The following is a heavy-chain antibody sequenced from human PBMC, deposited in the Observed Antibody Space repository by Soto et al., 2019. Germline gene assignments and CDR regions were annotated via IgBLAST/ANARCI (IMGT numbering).Heavy chain of an antibody. CDR3: ARALPRRTFIAAAGRVSWFDP. J-gene: IGHJ5*02. CDR2: IDYGGST. Sequence: SETLSLTCTVSGGSISSGGYYWSWIRQHPGKGLEWIGYIDYGGSTYYNPSLKSRVTISVDTSKNQFSLKLSSVTAADTAVYYCARALPRRTFIAAAGRVSWFDPWGQGTLVTVSS. CDR1: GGSISSGGYY. V-gene: IGHV4-31*03. D-gene: IGHD6-13*01.